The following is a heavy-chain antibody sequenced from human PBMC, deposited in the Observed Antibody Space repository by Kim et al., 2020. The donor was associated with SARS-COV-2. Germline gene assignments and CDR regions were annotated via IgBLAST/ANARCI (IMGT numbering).Heavy chain of an antibody. CDR2: ISSNGGST. CDR1: GFTFSSYA. V-gene: IGHV3-64D*06. D-gene: IGHD3-3*01. Sequence: GGSLRLSCSASGFTFSSYAMHWVRQAPGKGLEYVSAISSNGGSTYYADSVKGRFTISRDNSKNTLYLQMSSLRAEDTAVYYCVKDPGFWTPEGAFDIWGQGTMVTVSS. CDR3: VKDPGFWTPEGAFDI. J-gene: IGHJ3*02.